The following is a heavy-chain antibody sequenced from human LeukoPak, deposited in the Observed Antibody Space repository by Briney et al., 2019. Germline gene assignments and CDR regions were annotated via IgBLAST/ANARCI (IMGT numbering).Heavy chain of an antibody. Sequence: SVKVSCKASGGTFSSYAISWVRQAPGQGLEWMGGIIPIFGTANYAQKFQGRVTITADESTSTAYMELSGLRSEDTAVYYCASTSIAARRYYYYYMDVWGKGTTVTVSS. V-gene: IGHV1-69*13. CDR3: ASTSIAARRYYYYYMDV. CDR1: GGTFSSYA. CDR2: IIPIFGTA. D-gene: IGHD6-6*01. J-gene: IGHJ6*03.